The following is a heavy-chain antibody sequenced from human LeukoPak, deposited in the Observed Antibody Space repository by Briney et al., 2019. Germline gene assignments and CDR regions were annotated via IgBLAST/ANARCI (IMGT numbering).Heavy chain of an antibody. Sequence: GGSLRLSCAASGFTFNNSAMSWVRQAPGKGLEWVAVISYDGSNKYYADSVKGRFTISRDNSKNTLYLQMNSLRAEDTAVYYCAKDLGYCSSTSCYASPRWDYYYYGMDVWGQGTTVTVSS. CDR1: GFTFNNSA. J-gene: IGHJ6*02. D-gene: IGHD2-2*01. CDR3: AKDLGYCSSTSCYASPRWDYYYYGMDV. V-gene: IGHV3-30*18. CDR2: ISYDGSNK.